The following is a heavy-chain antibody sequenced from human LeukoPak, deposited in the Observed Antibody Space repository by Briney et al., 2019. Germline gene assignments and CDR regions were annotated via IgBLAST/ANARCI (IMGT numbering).Heavy chain of an antibody. V-gene: IGHV4-39*01. J-gene: IGHJ4*02. D-gene: IGHD5-24*01. CDR3: ARQGDGYPLFYYFDY. CDR1: GGSISSSSDY. CDR2: IYYSGST. Sequence: SETLSLTCTVSGGSISSSSDYWGWPRQPPGKGLEGIGSIYYSGSTFYNPSLKSRVTISVDTSKNPFSLKLSSVTAADTAVYYCARQGDGYPLFYYFDYWGQGTLVTVSS.